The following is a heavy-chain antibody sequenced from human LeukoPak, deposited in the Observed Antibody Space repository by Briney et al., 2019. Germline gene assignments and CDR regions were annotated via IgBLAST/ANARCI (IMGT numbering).Heavy chain of an antibody. CDR2: ISAYNGNT. CDR1: GYTFTSYG. CDR3: ARDFGGWYPDY. D-gene: IGHD6-19*01. J-gene: IGHJ4*02. V-gene: IGHV1-18*01. Sequence: GASVKVSCKASGYTFTSYGISWVRQAPGQGLEWMGWISAYNGNTNYAQKLQGRVTMTTGTSTSTDYMELRSLRSDDTAVYYCARDFGGWYPDYWGQGTLVTVSS.